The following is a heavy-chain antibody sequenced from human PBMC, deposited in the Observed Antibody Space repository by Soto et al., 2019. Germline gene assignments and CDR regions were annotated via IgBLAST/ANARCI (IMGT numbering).Heavy chain of an antibody. V-gene: IGHV1-8*01. D-gene: IGHD7-27*01. CDR1: GYTFTNYD. Sequence: QVQLVQSGVEVKEPGASVKVSCKASGYTFTNYDINWVRQATGQGPEWMGWMNPDSGDTGYVPNFQGRVTMTRSTSISTAYMELSDLRSEDTAVYYCARSRGGTGVHFDYWGQGTLVTVSS. CDR3: ARSRGGTGVHFDY. J-gene: IGHJ4*02. CDR2: MNPDSGDT.